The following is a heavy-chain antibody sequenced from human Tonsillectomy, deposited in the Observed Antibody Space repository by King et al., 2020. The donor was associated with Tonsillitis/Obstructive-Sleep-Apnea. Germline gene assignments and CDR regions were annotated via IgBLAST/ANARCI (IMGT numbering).Heavy chain of an antibody. V-gene: IGHV1-18*01. Sequence: QLVQSGAEVKKPGASVKVSCKASGYTFTSYGITWVRQAPGQGLEWMGWISTYNGNTNYAQKLQGRVTMTTDTSTRTGYMELRSLRSDDTAVYYCARADEYSGWFDPWGQGTLVTVSS. CDR2: ISTYNGNT. CDR1: GYTFTSYG. D-gene: IGHD5-12*01. CDR3: ARADEYSGWFDP. J-gene: IGHJ5*02.